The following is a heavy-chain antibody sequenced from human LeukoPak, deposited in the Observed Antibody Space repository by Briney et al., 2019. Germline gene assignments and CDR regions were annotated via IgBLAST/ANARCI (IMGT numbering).Heavy chain of an antibody. CDR1: GFTFSSYA. CDR2: IYYSGST. V-gene: IGHV4-31*02. J-gene: IGHJ5*02. Sequence: LRLSCAASGFTFSSYAMSWVRQHPGRGLEWIGYIYYSGSTHYNPSLKSRVTISVDTSKNQFSLKLTSVTAADTAVYYCAREFPENYYDSSTYYSWFDPWGQGTLVTVSS. D-gene: IGHD3-22*01. CDR3: AREFPENYYDSSTYYSWFDP.